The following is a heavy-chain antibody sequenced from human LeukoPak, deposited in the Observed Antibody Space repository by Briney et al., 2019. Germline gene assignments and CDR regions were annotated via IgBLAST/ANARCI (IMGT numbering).Heavy chain of an antibody. CDR3: ASPLPYCSGSDCYSYAFDV. Sequence: GASVKVSCKASGYTFTGYYMHWVRQAPGQGLEWMGWINPNSGGTNYAQKFQGRVTMTRDTSINTAYMELSRLRSDDTAVYYCASPLPYCSGSDCYSYAFDVWGQGTMVTVSS. V-gene: IGHV1-2*02. CDR1: GYTFTGYY. D-gene: IGHD2-15*01. CDR2: INPNSGGT. J-gene: IGHJ3*01.